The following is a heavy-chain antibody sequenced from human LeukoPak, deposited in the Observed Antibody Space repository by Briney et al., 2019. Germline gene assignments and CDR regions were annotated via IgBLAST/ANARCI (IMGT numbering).Heavy chain of an antibody. J-gene: IGHJ4*02. CDR1: GYTFTSYD. CDR2: MNPNSGNT. D-gene: IGHD3-3*01. Sequence: GASVKVSCKASGYTFTSYDINWVRQATGQGLEWMGWMNPNSGNTGYAQKFQGRVTMTRNTSISTAYMELSSLRSEDTAVYCCARGPYYDFWSGYNPPFDYWGQGTLVTVSS. V-gene: IGHV1-8*01. CDR3: ARGPYYDFWSGYNPPFDY.